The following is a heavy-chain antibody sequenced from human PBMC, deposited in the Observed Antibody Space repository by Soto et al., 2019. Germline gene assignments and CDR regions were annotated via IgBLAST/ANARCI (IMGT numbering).Heavy chain of an antibody. Sequence: GGALRLSSAASGFTSTSDCRHWVRPPPEKSLVWASRVNSDGSSKSHEDSANGRFTISRDNAKNTLYLQMNSLRAEDPAVYSCARDWVFDSSGYSGNGFDVWGQGTMVIVSS. CDR1: GFTSTSDC. D-gene: IGHD3-22*01. J-gene: IGHJ3*01. CDR2: VNSDGSSK. CDR3: ARDWVFDSSGYSGNGFDV. V-gene: IGHV3-74*01.